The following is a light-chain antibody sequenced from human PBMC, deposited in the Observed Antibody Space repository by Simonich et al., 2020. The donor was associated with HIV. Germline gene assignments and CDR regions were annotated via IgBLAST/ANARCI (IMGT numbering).Light chain of an antibody. CDR3: QQYYSTPRT. CDR2: WAS. CDR1: RSVLYSSNNKNY. Sequence: DIVMTQSPDSLAVSLGERATINCKSSRSVLYSSNNKNYLTWYQQKPGQPPKLLLYWASTRESGVPDRISGSGSGTDFTLTISSLQAEDVAVYYCQQYYSTPRTFGQGTKVEIK. V-gene: IGKV4-1*01. J-gene: IGKJ1*01.